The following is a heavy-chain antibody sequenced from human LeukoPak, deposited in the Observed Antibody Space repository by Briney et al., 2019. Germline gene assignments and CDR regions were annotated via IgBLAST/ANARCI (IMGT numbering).Heavy chain of an antibody. Sequence: ASVKVSCKASGGTFSSYAISWVRQAPGQGLEWMGRIIPILGIANYAQKFQGRVTITADKSTSTAYMELSSLRSEDTAVYYCARDDCTNGVCYTGYWGQGTLVTVSS. J-gene: IGHJ4*02. V-gene: IGHV1-69*04. CDR3: ARDDCTNGVCYTGY. D-gene: IGHD2-8*01. CDR2: IIPILGIA. CDR1: GGTFSSYA.